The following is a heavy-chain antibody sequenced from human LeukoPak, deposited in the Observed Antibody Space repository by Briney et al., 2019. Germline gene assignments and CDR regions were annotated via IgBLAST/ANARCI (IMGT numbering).Heavy chain of an antibody. CDR3: ARDSRNYAIDY. Sequence: PGGSLRLSCVASGFTFSSYAMSWVRQAPGKGLEWVLGISGSGGSTYYADSVKGRFTISRDNSKNTLYLQMNSLRAEDTAVYYCARDSRNYAIDYWGQGTLVTVSS. V-gene: IGHV3-23*01. J-gene: IGHJ4*02. CDR1: GFTFSSYA. D-gene: IGHD3-16*01. CDR2: ISGSGGST.